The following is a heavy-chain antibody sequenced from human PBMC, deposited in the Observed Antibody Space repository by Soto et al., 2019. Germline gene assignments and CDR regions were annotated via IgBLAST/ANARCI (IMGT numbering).Heavy chain of an antibody. Sequence: QVQLQESGPGLVKPSQTLSLTCTVSGGSINSGGYYWSWIRQHPGKGLAWIGYIYYSGSTYYNPPPKSRITTSADTSTNQFSLKLSSVTAADTAVYYCARVGPDYYASGSYYNVPYYFDYWGQGTLVTVSS. CDR2: IYYSGST. D-gene: IGHD3-10*01. V-gene: IGHV4-31*03. J-gene: IGHJ4*02. CDR1: GGSINSGGYY. CDR3: ARVGPDYYASGSYYNVPYYFDY.